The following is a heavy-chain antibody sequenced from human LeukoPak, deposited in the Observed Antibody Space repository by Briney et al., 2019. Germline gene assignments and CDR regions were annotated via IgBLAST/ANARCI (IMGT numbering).Heavy chain of an antibody. Sequence: GGSLRLSCAASGFTFSSYSMNWVRQAPGKGLEWVSYICSSSSTIYYADSVKGRFTISRDNAKNSLYLQINSLRAEDTAVYYCARDIRYYYDSSGYYSYFDYWGQGTLVTVSS. CDR3: ARDIRYYYDSSGYYSYFDY. J-gene: IGHJ4*02. V-gene: IGHV3-48*04. D-gene: IGHD3-22*01. CDR2: ICSSSSTI. CDR1: GFTFSSYS.